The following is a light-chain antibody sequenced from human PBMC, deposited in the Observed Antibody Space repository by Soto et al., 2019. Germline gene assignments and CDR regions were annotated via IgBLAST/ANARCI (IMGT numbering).Light chain of an antibody. CDR1: RSNIGTNS. CDR2: NND. CDR3: AAWDDSLSGHVV. V-gene: IGLV1-44*01. Sequence: QSVLTQPPSASGTPGQRVTMSCSGSRSNIGTNSVNWYHQLPATAPKLLIYNNDQRPAGVPDRFSGSKSGTSASLAISGLQSEDEGDYYCAAWDDSLSGHVVFGRGTKLTVL. J-gene: IGLJ2*01.